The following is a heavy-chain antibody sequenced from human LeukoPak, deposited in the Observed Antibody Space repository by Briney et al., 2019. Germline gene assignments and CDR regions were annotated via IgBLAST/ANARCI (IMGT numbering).Heavy chain of an antibody. CDR2: IYYSGST. CDR1: SDSISSYY. D-gene: IGHD3-10*01. V-gene: IGHV4-59*01. CDR3: ARDRRAGQRGYWFDP. Sequence: SETLSLTCTVSSDSISSYYWSWIRQPPGKGLEWLGYIYYSGSTYYNPSLKSRVTISVDTSKNQFSLKLTSVTAADTAVYYCARDRRAGQRGYWFDPWGQGTLVTVSS. J-gene: IGHJ5*02.